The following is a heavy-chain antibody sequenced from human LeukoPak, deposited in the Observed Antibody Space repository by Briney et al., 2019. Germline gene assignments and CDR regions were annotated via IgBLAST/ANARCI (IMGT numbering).Heavy chain of an antibody. Sequence: PSETLSLTCTVSGGSLSSCYWSWIRQPPGTGLDWIGYIYYRASTNHHPSLKRRVTTSVDPSTHPFSLTLSSVTAADTAVYYCARGRRNYGDYYYYMDVWGKGTTVTVSS. CDR2: IYYRAST. D-gene: IGHD1-7*01. V-gene: IGHV4-59*12. CDR3: ARGRRNYGDYYYYMDV. CDR1: GGSLSSCY. J-gene: IGHJ6*03.